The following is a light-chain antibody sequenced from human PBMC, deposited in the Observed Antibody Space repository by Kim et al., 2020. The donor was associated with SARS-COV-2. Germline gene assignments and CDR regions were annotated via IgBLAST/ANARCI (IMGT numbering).Light chain of an antibody. CDR3: SSYTDKLRYV. V-gene: IGLV2-11*03. J-gene: IGLJ1*01. Sequence: GQPVTISCTGTSSDVGRYNFVSWYQQHPGRAPKLMLYDVTKRPSGVPDRFSGSKSGNTASLTISGLQAEDEADYCCSSYTDKLRYVFGSGTKVTVL. CDR1: SSDVGRYNF. CDR2: DVT.